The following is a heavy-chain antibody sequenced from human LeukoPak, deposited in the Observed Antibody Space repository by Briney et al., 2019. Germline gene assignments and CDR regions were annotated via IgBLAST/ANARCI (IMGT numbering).Heavy chain of an antibody. D-gene: IGHD1-26*01. Sequence: GGSLRLSCAASGFTFSSYAMSWVRQAPGKGLEWVSVISGSGGSAYYADSVKGRFTISRDNSKNTLYLQMNSLRAEDTAVYYCATGLYSGSYSGFDYWGQGTLVTVSS. CDR3: ATGLYSGSYSGFDY. J-gene: IGHJ4*02. V-gene: IGHV3-23*01. CDR2: ISGSGGSA. CDR1: GFTFSSYA.